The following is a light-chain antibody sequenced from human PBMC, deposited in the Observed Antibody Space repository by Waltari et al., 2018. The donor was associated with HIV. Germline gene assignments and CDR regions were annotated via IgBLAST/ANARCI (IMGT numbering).Light chain of an antibody. J-gene: IGLJ3*02. Sequence: QPVMTQPPSASATPGQTVTIPCSGSSSNIGTNTVNWYQQLPGTAPKHLIYHNHQRPSGVPDRFSGSKSGTSASLAISGLQSEDEAAYYCAAWDVSLSGLWVFGGGTKLTVL. CDR3: AAWDVSLSGLWV. CDR2: HNH. V-gene: IGLV1-44*01. CDR1: SSNIGTNT.